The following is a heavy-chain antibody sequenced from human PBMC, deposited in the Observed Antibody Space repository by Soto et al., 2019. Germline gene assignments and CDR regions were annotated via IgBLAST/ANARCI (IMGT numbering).Heavy chain of an antibody. CDR2: IYHSGST. J-gene: IGHJ3*02. CDR3: ARENFRGWSAYGPSPPAIHDDAFDI. V-gene: IGHV4-61*01. CDR1: GGSVSSGSYY. Sequence: QVQLQESGPGLLKPSETLSLTCTVSGGSVSSGSYYWSWIRQSPGKGLEWIGYIYHSGSTNYNPSLKSRVSISVDTSMTQFSLKLTSVTAANTAMYFCARENFRGWSAYGPSPPAIHDDAFDIWGQGTRVTVSS. D-gene: IGHD5-12*01.